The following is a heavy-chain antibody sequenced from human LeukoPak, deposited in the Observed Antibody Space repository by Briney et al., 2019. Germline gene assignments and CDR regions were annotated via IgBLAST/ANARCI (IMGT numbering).Heavy chain of an antibody. CDR2: ISWNSGSI. Sequence: PGGSLRLSCAASGFTFSSYSMNRVRQAPGKGLEWVSGISWNSGSIGYADSVKGRFTISRDNAKNSLYLQMNSLRAEDSAFYYCAKDTRAVAASGGFDYWGQGTLVTVSS. V-gene: IGHV3-9*01. J-gene: IGHJ4*02. CDR3: AKDTRAVAASGGFDY. D-gene: IGHD6-19*01. CDR1: GFTFSSYS.